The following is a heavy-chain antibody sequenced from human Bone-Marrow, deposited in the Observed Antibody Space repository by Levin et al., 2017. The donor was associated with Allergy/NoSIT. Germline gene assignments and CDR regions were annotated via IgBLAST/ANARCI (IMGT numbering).Heavy chain of an antibody. J-gene: IGHJ2*01. CDR2: IYPGDSDT. Sequence: HGESLKISCKGSGYSFTSYWIGWVRQMPGKGLEWMGIIYPGDSDTRYSPSFQGQVTISADKSISTAYLQWSSLKASDTAMYYCARRPGSITGGGYWYFDRWGRGTLVTVSS. CDR1: GYSFTSYW. CDR3: ARRPGSITGGGYWYFDR. V-gene: IGHV5-51*01. D-gene: IGHD7-27*01.